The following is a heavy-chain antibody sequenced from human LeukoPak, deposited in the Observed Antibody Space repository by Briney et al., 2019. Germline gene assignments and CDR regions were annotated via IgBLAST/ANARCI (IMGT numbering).Heavy chain of an antibody. V-gene: IGHV3-53*01. J-gene: IGHJ4*02. D-gene: IGHD1-14*01. CDR2: FYSGGTT. Sequence: GGSLRLSCAASGFTVSRNYMSWVRQAPGRGLEWVSVFYSGGTTYYADSVKGRFTISRDNAKNSMYLQMNSRSAEDTAVYYCARVGLTTWPFRYWGQGTLVTVSS. CDR1: GFTVSRNY. CDR3: ARVGLTTWPFRY.